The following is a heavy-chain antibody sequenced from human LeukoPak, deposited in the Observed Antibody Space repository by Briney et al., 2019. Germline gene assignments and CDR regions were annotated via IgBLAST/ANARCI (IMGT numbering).Heavy chain of an antibody. V-gene: IGHV1-46*01. CDR1: GYTFTSYY. CDR2: INPSGGST. Sequence: ASVKVSCKASGYTFTSYYMHWVRQAPGQGLEWMGIINPSGGSTSYAQKFQGRVTITRDTSASTAYMELSSLRSEDTAVYYCATDWSAAGTRDFDYWGQGTLVTVSS. D-gene: IGHD6-13*01. J-gene: IGHJ4*02. CDR3: ATDWSAAGTRDFDY.